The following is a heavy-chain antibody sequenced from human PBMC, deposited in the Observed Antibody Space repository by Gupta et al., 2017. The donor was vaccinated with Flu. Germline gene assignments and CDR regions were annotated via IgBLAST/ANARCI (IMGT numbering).Heavy chain of an antibody. CDR2: MNPSGST. CDR3: ARAAGGNSYYHFDY. J-gene: IGHJ4*02. CDR1: GSIFNNYD. D-gene: IGHD3-10*01. Sequence: QVELVQSGAEVKKPGASVRVSCKTSGSIFNNYDINWVRQAPGQGLEWLGWMNPSGSTGYAQKFQGRVTVTRDSSINTAYMDLSSLRSEDTAIYYCARAAGGNSYYHFDYWGQGALVTVSS. V-gene: IGHV1-8*01.